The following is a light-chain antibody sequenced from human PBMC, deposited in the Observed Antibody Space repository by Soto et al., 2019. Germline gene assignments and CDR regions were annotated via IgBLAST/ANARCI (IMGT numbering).Light chain of an antibody. CDR1: QSISSW. CDR3: QQYNIYPWT. V-gene: IGKV1-5*03. CDR2: KAS. Sequence: DIQMTQSPSTLSASVGDRVTLTCRASQSISSWLAWFQQKPGKAPKPLIYKASSLESGVPSRFSGSGSATDYTLTISSLQPDDFATYYCQQYNIYPWTFGQGTKVEIK. J-gene: IGKJ1*01.